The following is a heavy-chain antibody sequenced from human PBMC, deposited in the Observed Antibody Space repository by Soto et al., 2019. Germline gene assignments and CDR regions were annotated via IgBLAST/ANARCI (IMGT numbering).Heavy chain of an antibody. CDR3: AKMHITTVTTPMGNYYGMDV. CDR2: ISGSGGST. D-gene: IGHD4-4*01. V-gene: IGHV3-23*01. CDR1: GFTFSSYA. J-gene: IGHJ6*02. Sequence: GGSLRLSCAASGFTFSSYAMSWVRQAPGKGLEWVSAISGSGGSTYYADSVKGRFTISRDNSKNTLYLQMNSLRAEDTAVYYCAKMHITTVTTPMGNYYGMDVWGQGTTVTVSS.